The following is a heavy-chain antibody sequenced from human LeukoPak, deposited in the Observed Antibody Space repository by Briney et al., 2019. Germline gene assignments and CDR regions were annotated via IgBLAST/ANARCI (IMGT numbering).Heavy chain of an antibody. CDR1: GYTFTSYY. J-gene: IGHJ4*02. V-gene: IGHV3-21*01. D-gene: IGHD3-22*01. CDR3: ARVGNDSRSSYFDY. Sequence: ASVKVSCKASGYTFTSYYMHWVRQAPGKGLEWVSSISSSSSYIYYADSVKGRFTIPRDNAKNSLYLQMNSLRAGDTAVYYCARVGNDSRSSYFDYWGQGTLVTVSS. CDR2: ISSSSSYI.